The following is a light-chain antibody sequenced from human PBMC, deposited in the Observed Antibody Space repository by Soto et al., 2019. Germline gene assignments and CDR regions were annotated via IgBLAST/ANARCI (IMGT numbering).Light chain of an antibody. CDR2: GAS. J-gene: IGKJ1*01. CDR3: HQYGSSPRT. Sequence: EIVMTQSPATLSVSPGERATLSCRASQSVSSNLAWYQQKPGQAPRLLIYGASSRATGIPVRFSGSGSGTEFTLTISSLQSEDFAVYYCHQYGSSPRTFGPGTKVDIK. V-gene: IGKV3-15*01. CDR1: QSVSSN.